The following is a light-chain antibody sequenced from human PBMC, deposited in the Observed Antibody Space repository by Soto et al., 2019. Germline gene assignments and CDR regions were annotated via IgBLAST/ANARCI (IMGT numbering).Light chain of an antibody. CDR2: DNS. V-gene: IGLV1-40*01. Sequence: QSVLTQPPSVSGAPGQRVTISCTGSSSNIGAGYDVHWYQQFPGTAPKLLIYDNSNRPSGVPDRFSGSKSGTSASLAITGLQAEEEADYYCQSHDSNLSAYVFGTGTKVTVL. J-gene: IGLJ1*01. CDR1: SSNIGAGYD. CDR3: QSHDSNLSAYV.